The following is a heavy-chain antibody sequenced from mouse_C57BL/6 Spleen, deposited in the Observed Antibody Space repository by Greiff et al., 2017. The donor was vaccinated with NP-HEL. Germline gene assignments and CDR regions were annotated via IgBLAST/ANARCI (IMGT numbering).Heavy chain of an antibody. D-gene: IGHD2-1*01. V-gene: IGHV1-69*01. Sequence: VQLQQPGAELVMPGASVKLSCKASGYTFTSYWMHWVKQRPGQGLEWIGEIDPSDSYTNYNQKFKGKSTLTVDKSSSTAYMQLSSLTSEDSAVYYCARGGYGNYSFAYWGQGTLVTVSA. CDR1: GYTFTSYW. J-gene: IGHJ3*01. CDR2: IDPSDSYT. CDR3: ARGGYGNYSFAY.